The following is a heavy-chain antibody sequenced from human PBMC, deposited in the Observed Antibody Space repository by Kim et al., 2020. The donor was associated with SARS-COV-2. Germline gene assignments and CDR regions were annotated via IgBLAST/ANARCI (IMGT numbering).Heavy chain of an antibody. CDR3: ARHRWYSRSWRNDY. J-gene: IGHJ4*01. Sequence: SETLSLTCTVSGVSISSSSYYWGWIRQPPGKGLEWIGSIYYSGSTYYNPSLKSRVTISVDTSKNQFSLKLSSVTAADTAVYYCARHRWYSRSWRNDYLG. D-gene: IGHD6-13*01. CDR1: GVSISSSSYY. V-gene: IGHV4-39*01. CDR2: IYYSGST.